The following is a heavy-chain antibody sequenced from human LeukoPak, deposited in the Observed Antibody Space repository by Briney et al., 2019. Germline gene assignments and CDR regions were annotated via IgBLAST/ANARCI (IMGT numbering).Heavy chain of an antibody. CDR1: GYTFTSYG. J-gene: IGHJ3*02. D-gene: IGHD1-26*01. CDR3: ASSSGGTDAFDI. V-gene: IGHV1-18*01. CDR2: ISTYNGNT. Sequence: VASVKVSCKASGYTFTSYGISWVRQAPGQGLEWMGWISTYNGNTNYAQKLQGRVTMTTDTSTSTAYMELRSLRSDDTAVYYCASSSGGTDAFDIWGQGTMVTVSS.